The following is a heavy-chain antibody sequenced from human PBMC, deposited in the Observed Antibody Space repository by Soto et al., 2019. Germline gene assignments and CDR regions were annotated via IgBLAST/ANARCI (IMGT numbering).Heavy chain of an antibody. J-gene: IGHJ4*02. CDR2: INTYNGNT. CDR3: ARTGQYSRSNYRLHTFDY. V-gene: IGHV1-18*01. CDR1: GYTFTNYG. D-gene: IGHD6-13*01. Sequence: QVQLVQSGAEVKKPGASVKVSCKASGYTFTNYGIIWVRQAPGQGLEWMGWINTYNGNTNYAQNLQGRVTLTTDTSTSTAYMELRALRSDDTATYYCARTGQYSRSNYRLHTFDYLGQGTLVTVSS.